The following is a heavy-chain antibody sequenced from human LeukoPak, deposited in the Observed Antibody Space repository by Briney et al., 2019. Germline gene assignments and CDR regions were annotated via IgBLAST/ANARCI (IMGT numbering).Heavy chain of an antibody. CDR1: GFSLRNYL. J-gene: IGHJ4*02. CDR3: ARDSSGSLEY. V-gene: IGHV3-7*01. CDR2: LKQDESEK. Sequence: PGGSLRLSCADSGFSLRNYLLSWVRQAPGKGLEWVANLKQDESEKHYVDSVKGRFTISRDNAKNSLFLQMNSLRAEDTAVYYCARDSSGSLEYWGQGTLVTVSS. D-gene: IGHD1-26*01.